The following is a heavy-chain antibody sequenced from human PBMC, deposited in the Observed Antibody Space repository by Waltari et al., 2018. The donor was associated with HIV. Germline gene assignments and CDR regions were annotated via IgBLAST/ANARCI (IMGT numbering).Heavy chain of an antibody. D-gene: IGHD3-10*01. J-gene: IGHJ4*02. Sequence: QVQLQESGPRLVKPSETLSLTCTVSGGSFNGYYWNWIRQSPGKRLHWIGYVYYNETINYNPSLKSRVTISIDTSKTQFSLKLSSVTAADTAFYFCARGQNSGSDKYYFDYWGQGTLVTVSS. CDR1: GGSFNGYY. CDR2: VYYNETI. CDR3: ARGQNSGSDKYYFDY. V-gene: IGHV4-59*01.